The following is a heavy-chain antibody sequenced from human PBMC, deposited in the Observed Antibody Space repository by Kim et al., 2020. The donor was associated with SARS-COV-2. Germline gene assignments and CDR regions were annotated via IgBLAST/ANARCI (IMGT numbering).Heavy chain of an antibody. CDR3: TRDHSRAPSDSSGYYRY. CDR2: MRSKPYGGTT. D-gene: IGHD3-22*01. Sequence: GGSLRLSCTTSELTFSDYSMSWFRQAPGKGLEWVGFMRSKPYGGTTEYAASVQGRFTISRDDSTSVSYLQMNSLKIEDTGVYYCTRDHSRAPSDSSGYYRYWSQGTLVTVSS. CDR1: ELTFSDYS. V-gene: IGHV3-49*03. J-gene: IGHJ4*02.